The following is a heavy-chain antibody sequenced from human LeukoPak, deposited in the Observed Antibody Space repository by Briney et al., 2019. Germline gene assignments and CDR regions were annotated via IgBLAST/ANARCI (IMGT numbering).Heavy chain of an antibody. CDR3: ARVAYYYDSSGYSFDY. Sequence: GGSLRLSCAASGFTFSNYGMHWVRQAPGKGLEWVAVISYDGSDKHYADSVKGRFTISRDNSKNTLYLQMNSLRAEDTAVYYCARVAYYYDSSGYSFDYWGQGTLVTVSS. V-gene: IGHV3-30*03. D-gene: IGHD3-22*01. CDR2: ISYDGSDK. J-gene: IGHJ4*02. CDR1: GFTFSNYG.